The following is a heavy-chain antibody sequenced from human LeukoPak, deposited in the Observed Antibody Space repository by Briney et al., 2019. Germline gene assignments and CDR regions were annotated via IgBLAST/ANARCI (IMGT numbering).Heavy chain of an antibody. CDR2: ISVSGDST. Sequence: GGSLRLSCAASGFTFTTYAMSWVRQAPGKGLEWVSTISVSGDSTYYTDSVKGRFTISRDNSKNTLYLQMNSLRAEDTAVYFCARGKYCSSTSCYFMDYWFDPWGQGTLVTVSS. D-gene: IGHD2-2*01. J-gene: IGHJ5*02. V-gene: IGHV3-23*01. CDR1: GFTFTTYA. CDR3: ARGKYCSSTSCYFMDYWFDP.